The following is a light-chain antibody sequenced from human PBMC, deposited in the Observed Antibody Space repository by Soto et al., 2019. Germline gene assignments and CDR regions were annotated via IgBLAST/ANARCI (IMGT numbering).Light chain of an antibody. CDR1: SSDIGKYDR. V-gene: IGLV2-18*02. CDR2: EVT. CDR3: CSYISTSRYV. Sequence: QSALTQPPSVSGSPGQSVTISCTGTSSDIGKYDRVSWYQQSPGTAPKLIIYEVTNRPSGVPARFSGSKSGTTASLTISGLQAEDDADYYCCSYISTSRYVFGAGTKLTVL. J-gene: IGLJ1*01.